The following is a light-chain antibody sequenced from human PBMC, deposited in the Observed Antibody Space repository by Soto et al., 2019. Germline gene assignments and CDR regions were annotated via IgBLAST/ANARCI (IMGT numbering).Light chain of an antibody. CDR2: KAS. J-gene: IGKJ1*01. Sequence: DIQMTQSPSILSASVGDRVTITCRASQSISSWLAWYQQKPGTAPKLLIYKASTLESGVPSRFSGTRSRTDPTLTVSSLTSEDFAVYYCQQYRNWPRTCGQGTKVDNK. CDR1: QSISSW. CDR3: QQYRNWPRT. V-gene: IGKV1-5*03.